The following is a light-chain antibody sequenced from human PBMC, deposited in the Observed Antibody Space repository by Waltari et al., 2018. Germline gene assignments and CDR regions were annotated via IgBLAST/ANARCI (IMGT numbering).Light chain of an antibody. CDR3: QQRSSWPFMYT. Sequence: EIVLTQSPATLSLSPGEKATLSCRASQSISKYLAWYQRKPGQAPRLLIYDASNRPTDIPARFSGSGSGTDFTLTISSLEPEDFAVYYCQQRSSWPFMYTFGQGTKLEIK. J-gene: IGKJ2*01. V-gene: IGKV3-11*01. CDR2: DAS. CDR1: QSISKY.